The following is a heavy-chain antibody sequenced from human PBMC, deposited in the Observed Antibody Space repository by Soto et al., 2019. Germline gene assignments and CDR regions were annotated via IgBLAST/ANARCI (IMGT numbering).Heavy chain of an antibody. Sequence: SVKVSCKASGGTFSSYVISWVRQAHGQGLEWMGGIIPIFGTANYAQKFQGRVTITADESTSTAYMELSSLRSEDTAVYYCAIRPVLRFLEWFPEPPLDYWGQGTLVTVSS. V-gene: IGHV1-69*13. CDR2: IIPIFGTA. CDR1: GGTFSSYV. CDR3: AIRPVLRFLEWFPEPPLDY. J-gene: IGHJ4*02. D-gene: IGHD3-3*01.